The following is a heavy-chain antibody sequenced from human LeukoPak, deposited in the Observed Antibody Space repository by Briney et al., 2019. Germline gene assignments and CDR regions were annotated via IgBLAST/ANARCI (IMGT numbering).Heavy chain of an antibody. CDR1: GGSISSYY. J-gene: IGHJ4*02. CDR3: AGAVSGRFDY. CDR2: IYYSGST. D-gene: IGHD6-19*01. Sequence: SETLSLTCTVSGGSISSYYWSWIRQPPGKGLEWIGYIYYSGSTNYNPSLNSRVTISVDTSKNQFSLRLSSVTAADTAIYYCAGAVSGRFDYWGQGTLVTVSS. V-gene: IGHV4-59*08.